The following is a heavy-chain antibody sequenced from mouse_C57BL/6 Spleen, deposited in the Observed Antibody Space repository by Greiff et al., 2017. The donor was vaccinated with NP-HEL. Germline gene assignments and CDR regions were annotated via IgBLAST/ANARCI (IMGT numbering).Heavy chain of an antibody. CDR1: GYAFSSSW. J-gene: IGHJ2*01. V-gene: IGHV1-82*01. Sequence: VKLMESGPELVKPGASVKISCKASGYAFSSSWMNWVKQRPGKGLEWIGRIYPGDGDTNYNGKFKGKATLTADKSSSTAYMQLSSLTSEDSAVYFCAREVYGSRTYWGQGTTLTVSS. D-gene: IGHD1-1*01. CDR3: AREVYGSRTY. CDR2: IYPGDGDT.